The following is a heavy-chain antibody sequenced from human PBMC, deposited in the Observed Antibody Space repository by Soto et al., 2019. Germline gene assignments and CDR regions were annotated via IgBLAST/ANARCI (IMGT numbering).Heavy chain of an antibody. CDR1: GYTFTDFY. CDR3: ARELETLATPLDF. J-gene: IGHJ4*02. V-gene: IGHV1-2*02. CDR2: INPRSAAT. Sequence: ASVKVSCKASGYTFTDFYIYWVRQAPGQRPEWLGWINPRSAATNYAQNFQGRATMTRDTSIGTAYMELSSLRSDDTAVYYCARELETLATPLDFWGQGTLVTVSS. D-gene: IGHD3-3*02.